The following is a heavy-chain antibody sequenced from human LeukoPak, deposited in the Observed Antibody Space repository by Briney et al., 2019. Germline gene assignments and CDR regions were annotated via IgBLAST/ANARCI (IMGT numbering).Heavy chain of an antibody. V-gene: IGHV3-23*01. CDR2: ITGGGGST. CDR3: AKDGYSSGQKYYGMDV. CDR1: GFTFSSYT. J-gene: IGHJ6*02. D-gene: IGHD5-18*01. Sequence: GGSLRLSCAASGFTFSSYTMSWVRQAPGKGLEWVSRITGGGGSTFYADSVKGRFTISRDNSKNTLYLQMNSLRAEDTAVYYCAKDGYSSGQKYYGMDVWGRGTTVTASS.